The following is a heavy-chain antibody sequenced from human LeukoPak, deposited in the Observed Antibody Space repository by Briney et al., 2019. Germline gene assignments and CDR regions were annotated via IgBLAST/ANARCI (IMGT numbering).Heavy chain of an antibody. CDR3: AKGPRALDHSTHRFDY. CDR2: ISGSDADT. J-gene: IGHJ4*02. Sequence: GGSLRLSCEASSFTFSDYGMSWVRQAPGKGLEWVAGISGSDADTYYADSVKGRFTVSRDNSRNTLFLQMDRLTVEDTALYYCAKGPRALDHSTHRFDYWGKGTLVTVSS. CDR1: SFTFSDYG. D-gene: IGHD1-1*01. V-gene: IGHV3-23*01.